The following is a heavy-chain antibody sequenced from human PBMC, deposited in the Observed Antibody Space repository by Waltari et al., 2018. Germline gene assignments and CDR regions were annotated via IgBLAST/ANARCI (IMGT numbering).Heavy chain of an antibody. CDR1: GFSLSDHY. Sequence: EVQLVESGGGLVQSGGSLRLSCAASGFSLSDHYMEWVRQAPGKGLEWVGRSRNQANSYTTEYAASVKGRFTIARDESKNSLYLQMSSLKTEDTAVYYCARDHYDSGIWHAFAICGQGTRVTVSS. J-gene: IGHJ3*02. V-gene: IGHV3-72*01. CDR3: ARDHYDSGIWHAFAI. D-gene: IGHD3-22*01. CDR2: SRNQANSYTT.